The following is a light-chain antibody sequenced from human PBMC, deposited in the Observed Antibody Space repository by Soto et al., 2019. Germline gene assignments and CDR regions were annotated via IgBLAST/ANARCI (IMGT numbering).Light chain of an antibody. CDR1: QTISSW. V-gene: IGKV1-5*03. J-gene: IGKJ1*01. Sequence: IQMTQSPSTLSLSVLDRVTITCRASQTISSWLAWYQQKPGKAPKLLIYKASTLKSGVPSRFSGSGSGTEFTLTISSLQPDDFATYYCQHYNSYSEAFGQGTKVDI. CDR2: KAS. CDR3: QHYNSYSEA.